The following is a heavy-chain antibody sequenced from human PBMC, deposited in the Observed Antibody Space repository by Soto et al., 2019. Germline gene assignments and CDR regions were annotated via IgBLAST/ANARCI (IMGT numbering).Heavy chain of an antibody. CDR2: ISAYNGNT. Sequence: VPVKASSKDSRLTFNSYGMSWPHQATGQGLEWMGWISAYNGNTNYAQKLQGRVTMTTDTSTSTAYMELRSLRSDDTAVYYCARSIAAAVDFDYWGQGTLVTVSS. CDR3: ARSIAAAVDFDY. CDR1: RLTFNSYG. V-gene: IGHV1-18*01. J-gene: IGHJ4*02. D-gene: IGHD6-13*01.